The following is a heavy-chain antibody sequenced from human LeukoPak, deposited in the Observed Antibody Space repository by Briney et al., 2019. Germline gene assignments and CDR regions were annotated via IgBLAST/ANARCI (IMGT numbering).Heavy chain of an antibody. V-gene: IGHV1-69*01. J-gene: IGHJ5*02. D-gene: IGHD3-10*01. CDR3: ARDGTLTMVRGVIHLNWFDP. Sequence: SVKVSCKASGGTFTSYAISWVRQAPGQGLEWMGGIIPIFGTANYAQKFQGRVTITADESTSTAYMELSSLRSEGTAVYYCARDGTLTMVRGVIHLNWFDPWGQGTLVTVSS. CDR2: IIPIFGTA. CDR1: GGTFTSYA.